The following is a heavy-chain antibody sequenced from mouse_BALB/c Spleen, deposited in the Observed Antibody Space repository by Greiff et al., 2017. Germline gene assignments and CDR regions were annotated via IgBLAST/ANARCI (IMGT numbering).Heavy chain of an antibody. V-gene: IGHV5-4*02. CDR2: ISDGGSYT. D-gene: IGHD2-3*01. Sequence: EVKLVESGGGLVKPGGSLKLSCAASGFTFSDYYMYWVRQTPEKRLEWVATISDGGSYTYYPDSVKGRFTISRDNAKNNLYLQMSSLKSEDTAMYYCARDDDGYGDYFDYWGQGTTLTVSS. CDR1: GFTFSDYY. J-gene: IGHJ2*01. CDR3: ARDDDGYGDYFDY.